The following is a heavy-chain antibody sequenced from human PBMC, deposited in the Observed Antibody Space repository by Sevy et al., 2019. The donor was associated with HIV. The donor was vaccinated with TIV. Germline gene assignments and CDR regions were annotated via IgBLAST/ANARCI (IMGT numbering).Heavy chain of an antibody. Sequence: GGSLRLSCAVSGFTFNNAWMNWVRQAPGTGLQWVGLIKSNIDGETTDYAAPVKVRFTISRDDSKNTLYLQMNNLKIEDTAVYYCATAPGYYDSAPFDYWGPGTLVTVSS. J-gene: IGHJ4*02. CDR2: IKSNIDGETT. D-gene: IGHD3-22*01. V-gene: IGHV3-15*01. CDR1: GFTFNNAW. CDR3: ATAPGYYDSAPFDY.